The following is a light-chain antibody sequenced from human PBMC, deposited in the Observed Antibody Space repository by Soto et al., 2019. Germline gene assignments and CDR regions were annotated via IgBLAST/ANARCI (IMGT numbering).Light chain of an antibody. CDR3: QVWDMRSDQSWV. Sequence: SYELTQPPSVSVAPGQTARVPCRGDNIGSQGVYWYQQKPGQAPVLVVYGDSDRPSGIPERFSVSRSGSAATLTITGVEAGDEADYYCQVWDMRSDQSWVFGGGIKLTVL. CDR2: GDS. CDR1: NIGSQG. J-gene: IGLJ3*02. V-gene: IGLV3-21*02.